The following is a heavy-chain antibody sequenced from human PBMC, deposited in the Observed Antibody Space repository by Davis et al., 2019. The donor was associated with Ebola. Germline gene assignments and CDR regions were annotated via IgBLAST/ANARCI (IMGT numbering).Heavy chain of an antibody. CDR2: ISVRSIT. Sequence: GESLKISCAASGFIVSSYAMSWVRQAPGKGLEWVSSISVRSITYHADSVKGRFTISRDNSKNTLYRQMNSLRAEDTAVYYCAKGHPPTTVTTGWFDPWGQGTLVTVSS. CDR3: AKGHPPTTVTTGWFDP. CDR1: GFIVSSYA. D-gene: IGHD4-17*01. V-gene: IGHV3-23*01. J-gene: IGHJ5*02.